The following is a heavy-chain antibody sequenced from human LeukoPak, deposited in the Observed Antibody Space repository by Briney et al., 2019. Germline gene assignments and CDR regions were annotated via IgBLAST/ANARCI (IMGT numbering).Heavy chain of an antibody. V-gene: IGHV1-69*02. CDR2: IIPILGIA. CDR1: GGTFSSYT. D-gene: IGHD3-3*01. CDR3: ASGVYYDFWSGSFDY. Sequence: SVKVSCKASGGTFSSYTISWVRQAPGQGLEWMGRIIPILGIANYAQKFQGRVTITADKSTSTAYMELSSLRSEDAAVYYCASGVYYDFWSGSFDYWGQGTLVTVSS. J-gene: IGHJ4*02.